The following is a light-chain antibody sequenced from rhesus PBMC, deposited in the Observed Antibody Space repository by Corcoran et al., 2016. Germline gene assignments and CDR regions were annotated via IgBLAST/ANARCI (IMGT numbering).Light chain of an antibody. CDR1: QGISSF. V-gene: IGKV1-32*02. J-gene: IGKJ4*01. CDR3: QQGNSNPLT. Sequence: DIQMSQSPSSLSASVGDIVTITCRASQGISSFLNWLQQKRGKAPKLLIYYANSLSSGVPSMFRGSGAWTEFTLNIRSLQPEDFATYYCQQGNSNPLTFGGGTKVELK. CDR2: YAN.